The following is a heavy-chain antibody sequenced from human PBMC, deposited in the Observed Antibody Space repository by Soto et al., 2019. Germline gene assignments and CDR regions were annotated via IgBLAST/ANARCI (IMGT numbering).Heavy chain of an antibody. D-gene: IGHD4-17*01. V-gene: IGHV4-31*03. Sequence: QVQLQESGPGLVKPSQTLSLTCTVSGGSISSGGYYWSWIRQHPGKDLGWIGYIYYSGSTYYNPSLKSRVTISVDTSKNQFSLKLSSVTAADTAVYYCARTTVTMLYFDYWGQGTLVTVSS. J-gene: IGHJ4*02. CDR1: GGSISSGGYY. CDR3: ARTTVTMLYFDY. CDR2: IYYSGST.